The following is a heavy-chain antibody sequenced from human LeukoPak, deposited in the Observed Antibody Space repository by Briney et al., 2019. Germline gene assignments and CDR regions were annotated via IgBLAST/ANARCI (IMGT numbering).Heavy chain of an antibody. Sequence: ASVKVSCKASGYTFTRYYMHWVRQAPGQGLEWMGWINPNSGGTNYAQKFQGRVTMTRDTSISTAYMELSRLRSDDTAVYYCASRSTDFYDILTGLPTGYWGQGTLVTVSS. J-gene: IGHJ4*02. D-gene: IGHD3-9*01. CDR1: GYTFTRYY. CDR3: ASRSTDFYDILTGLPTGY. V-gene: IGHV1-2*02. CDR2: INPNSGGT.